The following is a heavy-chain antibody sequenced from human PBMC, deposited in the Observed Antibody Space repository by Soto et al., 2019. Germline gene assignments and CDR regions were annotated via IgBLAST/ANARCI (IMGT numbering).Heavy chain of an antibody. Sequence: QVQLQESGPGLVKPSETLSLTCTVSGGSISAHYWSWIRQPPGKGLQWIGHIYYSGSTNYNPSLGSRVTTSEATRKNQFYLKLNSVTAADTAVYYCARERAVAGGDYYGMDGWGQGTTVTVSS. CDR3: ARERAVAGGDYYGMDG. V-gene: IGHV4-59*11. CDR2: IYYSGST. J-gene: IGHJ6*02. D-gene: IGHD2-15*01. CDR1: GGSISAHY.